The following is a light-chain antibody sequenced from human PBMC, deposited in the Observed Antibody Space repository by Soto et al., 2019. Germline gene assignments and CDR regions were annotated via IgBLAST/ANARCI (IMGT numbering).Light chain of an antibody. Sequence: QSVLAQPASVSGSPGQSITISCTGTSNTIGGYNVVSWYQQHPGTAPKVIIYEGIKRPSGVSNRFSGSISGSTASLTISGLQDEEEPDYYCCSYAGATTYVFGTGTKVTV. J-gene: IGLJ1*01. V-gene: IGLV2-23*01. CDR3: CSYAGATTYV. CDR1: SNTIGGYNV. CDR2: EGI.